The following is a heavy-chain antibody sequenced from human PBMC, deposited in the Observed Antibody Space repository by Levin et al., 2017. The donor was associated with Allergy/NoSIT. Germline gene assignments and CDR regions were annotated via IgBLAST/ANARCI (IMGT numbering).Heavy chain of an antibody. V-gene: IGHV3-21*01. CDR3: ARDGALGFGDLFDY. J-gene: IGHJ4*02. Sequence: GESLKISCAASGFTFSSYSMNWVRQAPGKGLEWVSSISSSSSYIYYADSVKGRFTISRDNAKNSLYLQMNSLRAEDTAVYYCARDGALGFGDLFDYWGQGTLVTVSS. D-gene: IGHD3-3*01. CDR1: GFTFSSYS. CDR2: ISSSSSYI.